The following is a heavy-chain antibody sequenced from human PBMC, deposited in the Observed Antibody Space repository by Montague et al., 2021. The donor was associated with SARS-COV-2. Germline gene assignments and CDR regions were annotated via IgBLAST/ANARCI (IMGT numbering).Heavy chain of an antibody. V-gene: IGHV2-70*17. D-gene: IGHD3-10*01. CDR2: IDWDDYE. CDR1: GFSLSTSVMS. CDR3: ARNGVEPRGSGRYYSGNWLDP. J-gene: IGHJ5*02. Sequence: PALVKPTQTLTLTCTFSGFSLSTSVMSVSWIRQPPGKALEWLARIDWDDYEFYSTSLKTRLTISKDTSKNQVVLTMTNMDPVDTATYYCARNGVEPRGSGRYYSGNWLDPWGQGTLVTVSS.